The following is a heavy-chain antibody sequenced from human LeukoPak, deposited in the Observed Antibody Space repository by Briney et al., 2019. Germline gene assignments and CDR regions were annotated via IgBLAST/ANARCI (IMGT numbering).Heavy chain of an antibody. CDR1: GFTFSNAW. V-gene: IGHV3-23*01. CDR2: ISGSGGCT. Sequence: GGSLRLSCAASGFTFSNAWMSWVRQAPGKGLEWVSAISGSGGCTYYADSVKGRFTISRDNSKNTLYLQMNSLRAEDTAVYYCAKDGYGPYYFDYWGQGTLVTVSS. J-gene: IGHJ4*02. D-gene: IGHD5-18*01. CDR3: AKDGYGPYYFDY.